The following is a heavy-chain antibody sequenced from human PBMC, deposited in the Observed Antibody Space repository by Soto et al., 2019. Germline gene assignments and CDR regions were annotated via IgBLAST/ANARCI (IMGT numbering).Heavy chain of an antibody. D-gene: IGHD2-8*01. V-gene: IGHV3-74*01. CDR1: GFTFSKDW. CDR3: AIQDCTNDVCLEAAVTVVGALEY. J-gene: IGHJ4*02. CDR2: ISGDGTTT. Sequence: EVQLVESGGGLVQPGKALRLSCAASGFTFSKDWMHWVRQAPGKGPVWVSDISGDGTTTDYAYSVKVRFTISRDNAKNTLYLQMDSLRVEDTAVYYCAIQDCTNDVCLEAAVTVVGALEYWCQGAQVTVTS.